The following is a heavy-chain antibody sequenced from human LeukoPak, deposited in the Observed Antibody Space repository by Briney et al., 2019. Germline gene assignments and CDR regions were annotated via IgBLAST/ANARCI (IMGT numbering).Heavy chain of an antibody. V-gene: IGHV3-23*01. CDR1: GFTFSSSA. D-gene: IGHD5-18*01. CDR3: ANGYNYGLDY. J-gene: IGHJ4*02. Sequence: GGSLRLSCAASGFTFSSSAMSWVRQAPGKGLKWVSGISTSGGSTYYSDSVKGRFTISRDNSKNTLYLRMNSLRAEDTAVYYCANGYNYGLDYWGQGTLVTVSS. CDR2: ISTSGGST.